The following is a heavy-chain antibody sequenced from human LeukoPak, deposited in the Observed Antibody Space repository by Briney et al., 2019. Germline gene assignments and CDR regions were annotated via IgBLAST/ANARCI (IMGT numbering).Heavy chain of an antibody. D-gene: IGHD1-26*01. CDR1: GYTFTAYY. V-gene: IGHV1-2*02. CDR3: ARDQGGGSYTYYFDY. J-gene: IGHJ4*02. Sequence: ATVKVTCMASGYTFTAYYMHWVRQAPGQGLEWMGWFNPNSGGTNYAQKFQGRVTMTRDTSISTAYMELSRLRSDDTAFYYCARDQGGGSYTYYFDYWGQGSLVSASS. CDR2: FNPNSGGT.